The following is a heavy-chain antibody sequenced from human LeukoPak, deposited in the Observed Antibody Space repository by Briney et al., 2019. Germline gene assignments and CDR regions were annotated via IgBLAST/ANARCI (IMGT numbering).Heavy chain of an antibody. J-gene: IGHJ4*02. Sequence: GGSLRLSCAASGFTFSSYGMHWVRQAPGKGLEWVAVISYDGSNKYYADSVKGRFTISRDNSKNTLYLQMNSLRAEDTAVYYCARVGRRMATIYDNYWGQGTLVTVSS. CDR1: GFTFSSYG. CDR2: ISYDGSNK. D-gene: IGHD5-24*01. CDR3: ARVGRRMATIYDNY. V-gene: IGHV3-30*03.